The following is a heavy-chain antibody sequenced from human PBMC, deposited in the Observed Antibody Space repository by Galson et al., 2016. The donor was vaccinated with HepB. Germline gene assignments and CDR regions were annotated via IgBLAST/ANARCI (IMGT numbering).Heavy chain of an antibody. D-gene: IGHD3-10*01. CDR1: GFTFGDYA. CDR2: IRSQTYGGTT. CDR3: AREMIRGVIITRDPYYYYGMDV. V-gene: IGHV3-49*03. J-gene: IGHJ6*02. Sequence: SLRLSCAASGFTFGDYAMSWFRQAPGKGLEWVGFIRSQTYGGTTEDAASVKGRFTMSRDDSKSIAYLQMNSLKTEDTAVYYCAREMIRGVIITRDPYYYYGMDVWGQGTTVIVSS.